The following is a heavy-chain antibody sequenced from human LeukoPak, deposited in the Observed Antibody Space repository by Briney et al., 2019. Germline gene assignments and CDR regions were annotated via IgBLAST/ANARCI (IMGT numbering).Heavy chain of an antibody. D-gene: IGHD3-22*01. CDR1: GFTFSSYA. J-gene: IGHJ3*02. CDR3: ARGGRGSAAVVAPRSFDI. Sequence: GGSLRLSCAASGFTFSSYAMSWVRQAPGKGLEWVSAISGSGGSTYYADSVKGRFTISRDNSKNTLYLQMNSLRAEDTAVYYCARGGRGSAAVVAPRSFDIWGQGTMVTVSS. V-gene: IGHV3-23*01. CDR2: ISGSGGST.